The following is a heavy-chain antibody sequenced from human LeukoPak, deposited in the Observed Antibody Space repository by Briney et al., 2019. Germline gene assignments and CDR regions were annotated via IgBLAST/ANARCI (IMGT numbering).Heavy chain of an antibody. CDR1: GFTFSTYA. Sequence: PGGSLRLSCEASGFTFSTYAMTWVRQAPGKGLEWVSAIVGSDDATYYADSVKGRFTISRDNSKNVLNLQMDSLRAEDTAIYYCAXGRXTDFHYYYYMDVWGKGTTVTVSS. D-gene: IGHD3-3*01. CDR3: AXGRXTDFHYYYYMDV. CDR2: IVGSDDAT. J-gene: IGHJ6*03. V-gene: IGHV3-23*01.